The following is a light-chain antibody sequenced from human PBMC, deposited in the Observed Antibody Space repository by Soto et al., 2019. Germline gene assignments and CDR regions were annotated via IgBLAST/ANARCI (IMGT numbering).Light chain of an antibody. CDR3: QQYNKWPLT. J-gene: IGKJ4*01. CDR1: QSVYTT. Sequence: EIVMTQSPATLSVSPGERATLSCRASQSVYTTLAWYQQRPGQAPRLLIYSASTRATGIPARFSGSGSGTEFTLTISSLQSEDVAVYYCQQYNKWPLTFGGGTTVEIK. V-gene: IGKV3-15*01. CDR2: SAS.